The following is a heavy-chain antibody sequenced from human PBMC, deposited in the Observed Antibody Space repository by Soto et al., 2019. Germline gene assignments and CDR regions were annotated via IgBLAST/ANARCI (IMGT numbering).Heavy chain of an antibody. CDR2: IYYSGSA. J-gene: IGHJ4*02. Sequence: PSETLSLTCTVSRGSISSDNYYWTWIRQHPGRGLEWIGYIYYSGSAYFNPSLKSRVSISSDTSKSQFSLKLSSVTAADTAVYYCAEATVTTISLDYWGQGTLVTVSS. CDR3: AEATVTTISLDY. V-gene: IGHV4-31*03. D-gene: IGHD4-17*01. CDR1: RGSISSDNYY.